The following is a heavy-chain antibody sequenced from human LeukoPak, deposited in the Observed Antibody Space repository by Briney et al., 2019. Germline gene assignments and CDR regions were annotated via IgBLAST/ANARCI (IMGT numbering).Heavy chain of an antibody. CDR1: GGSISSSY. Sequence: SDTLSLTCTVSGGSISSSYWSWFRQPPGKGLESIGDIYYSGRTNYNPSLTSRVTISVDTSKNQFSLKLTSVTAADTAVYFCVLANHFDYWGQGTLVTVSS. CDR3: VLANHFDY. J-gene: IGHJ4*02. D-gene: IGHD3-3*02. V-gene: IGHV4-59*07. CDR2: IYYSGRT.